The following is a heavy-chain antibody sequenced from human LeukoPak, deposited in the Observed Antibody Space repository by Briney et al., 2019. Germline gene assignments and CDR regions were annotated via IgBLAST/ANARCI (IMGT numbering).Heavy chain of an antibody. CDR2: IYPGDSDT. CDR3: ARYIAAAGPAPSWFDP. D-gene: IGHD6-13*01. V-gene: IGHV5-51*01. J-gene: IGHJ5*02. CDR1: GYSFTSYW. Sequence: GESVKISCKGSGYSFTSYWIGWVRQMPGKGLEWMGIIYPGDSDTRYSPSFQGQVTISADKSISTAYLQWSSLKASDTAMYYCARYIAAAGPAPSWFDPWGQGTLVTVSS.